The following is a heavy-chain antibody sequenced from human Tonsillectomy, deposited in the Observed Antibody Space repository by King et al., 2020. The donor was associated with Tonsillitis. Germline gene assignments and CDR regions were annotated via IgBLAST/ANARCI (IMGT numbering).Heavy chain of an antibody. CDR2: INTYNDNT. CDR3: AISPLGELPRV. V-gene: IGHV1-18*04. Sequence: VQLVESGAEVKKPGASVMVSCKASGYTFPSYGINWVRQAPGQGLEWVGWINTYNDNTYYAQNLQGRVTMTTDTSTSTAYMELRSLRSDDTAVYYCAISPLGELPRVWGQGTLVTVSS. CDR1: GYTFPSYG. J-gene: IGHJ4*02. D-gene: IGHD1-26*01.